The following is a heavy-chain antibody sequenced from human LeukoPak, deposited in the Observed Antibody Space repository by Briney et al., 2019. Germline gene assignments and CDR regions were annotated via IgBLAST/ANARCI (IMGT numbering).Heavy chain of an antibody. Sequence: GESLKISCKGSGYSFTSYWIGWVRQTSGKRLEWMGIISLGDSDTSSSPSFQGQATISADKSISSAYLQWRSLKGSDTAMYYCARRSEYYGDYFYLGYWGQGTLVTVSS. CDR1: GYSFTSYW. V-gene: IGHV5-51*01. CDR3: ARRSEYYGDYFYLGY. CDR2: ISLGDSDT. J-gene: IGHJ4*02. D-gene: IGHD4-17*01.